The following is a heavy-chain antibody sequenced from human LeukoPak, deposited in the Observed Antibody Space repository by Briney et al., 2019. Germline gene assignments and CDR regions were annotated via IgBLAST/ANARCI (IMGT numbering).Heavy chain of an antibody. CDR2: IIPVLNIT. V-gene: IGHV1-69*04. CDR1: GGTCSTSA. D-gene: IGHD5-18*01. Sequence: SVKVSCKTSGGTCSTSAITWVRQAPGQGLEWMGRIIPVLNITTYAQRFQGRVTITADTSTSTVYMELSSLRSEETAVYYCARDQGLTAPPPYGLDVWGQGTTVIVSS. CDR3: ARDQGLTAPPPYGLDV. J-gene: IGHJ6*02.